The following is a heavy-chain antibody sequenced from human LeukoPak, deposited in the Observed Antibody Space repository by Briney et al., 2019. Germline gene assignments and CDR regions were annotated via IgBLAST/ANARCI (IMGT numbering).Heavy chain of an antibody. CDR3: VRGEDYAVRD. CDR1: GRSISSGGYY. Sequence: PSETLSLTCTVSGRSISSGGYYWTWIRQPPGRGLEWFVYMYHSGITSYTPSLKSRVTISVETPNIPYSLNLSSVTAGGMSVCYCVRGEDYAVRDWGQGILVTV. V-gene: IGHV4-30-2*01. CDR2: MYHSGIT. D-gene: IGHD3-16*01. J-gene: IGHJ4*02.